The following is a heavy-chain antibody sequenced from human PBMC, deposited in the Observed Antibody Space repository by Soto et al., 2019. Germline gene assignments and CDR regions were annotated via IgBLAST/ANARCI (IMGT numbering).Heavy chain of an antibody. CDR3: ATNALGELLYGIFYYGMDV. Sequence: ASVKVSCKVSGYTLTELSMHWVRQAPGKGLEWMGGFDPEDGETIYAQKFQGRVTMTEDTSTDTAYMELSSLRSEDTAVYYWATNALGELLYGIFYYGMDVWGQGTTVTVSS. V-gene: IGHV1-24*01. J-gene: IGHJ6*02. CDR1: GYTLTELS. CDR2: FDPEDGET. D-gene: IGHD3-10*01.